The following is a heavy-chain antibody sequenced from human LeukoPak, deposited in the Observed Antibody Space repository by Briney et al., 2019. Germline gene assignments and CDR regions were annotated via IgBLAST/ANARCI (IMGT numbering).Heavy chain of an antibody. CDR2: INPNSGGT. J-gene: IGHJ6*03. CDR3: ARASGYSYGHYMDV. Sequence: ASVKVSCKASGYTFTGYYMHWVRQAPGQGLEWMGWINPNSGGTNYAQKFQGRVTMTRDTSISTAYMELSRLRSDDTAVYYCARASGYSYGHYMDVWGKGTTVTVSS. CDR1: GYTFTGYY. D-gene: IGHD5-18*01. V-gene: IGHV1-2*02.